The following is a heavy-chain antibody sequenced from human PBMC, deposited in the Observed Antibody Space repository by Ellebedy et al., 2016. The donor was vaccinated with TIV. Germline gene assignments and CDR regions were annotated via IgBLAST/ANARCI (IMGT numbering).Heavy chain of an antibody. CDR1: EFTFDDYA. CDR2: ISGDGGST. D-gene: IGHD1-26*01. V-gene: IGHV3-43*02. Sequence: GQSLKISCAASEFTFDDYALHWFCQAPGKGLEWVSLISGDGGSTYYADSVKGRFTISRDNIKNSLYLQMNSLRTKDTTLYYCAKGVGVGYGMDVWGQGTTVTVSS. CDR3: AKGVGVGYGMDV. J-gene: IGHJ6*02.